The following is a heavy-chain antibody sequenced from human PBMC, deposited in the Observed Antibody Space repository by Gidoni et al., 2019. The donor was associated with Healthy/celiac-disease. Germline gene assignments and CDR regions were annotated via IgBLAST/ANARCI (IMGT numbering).Heavy chain of an antibody. V-gene: IGHV4-34*01. J-gene: IGHJ3*02. CDR2: INHSGST. D-gene: IGHD3-22*01. CDR3: ARSLYYYDSSGYHDAFDI. CDR1: GGSFSGYD. Sequence: QVQLQQWGAGLLKPSETLSLTCAVYGGSFSGYDWSWIRQPPGKGLEWIGEINHSGSTNYNPSLKSRVTISVDTSKNQFSLKLSSVTAADTAVYYCARSLYYYDSSGYHDAFDIWGQGTMVTVSS.